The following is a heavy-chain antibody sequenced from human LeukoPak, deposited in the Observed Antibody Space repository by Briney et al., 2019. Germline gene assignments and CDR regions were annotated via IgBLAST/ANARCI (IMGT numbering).Heavy chain of an antibody. CDR2: INPNSGGT. V-gene: IGHV1-2*02. Sequence: GASVKVSCKASGYTFTGYYMHWVRQAPGQGLEWMGWINPNSGGTNYAQKFQGRVTMTRDTSISTAYMELSRLRSDDTAVYYCARDSYDFWINYYFDYWGQGTLVTVSS. CDR1: GYTFTGYY. CDR3: ARDSYDFWINYYFDY. D-gene: IGHD3-3*01. J-gene: IGHJ4*02.